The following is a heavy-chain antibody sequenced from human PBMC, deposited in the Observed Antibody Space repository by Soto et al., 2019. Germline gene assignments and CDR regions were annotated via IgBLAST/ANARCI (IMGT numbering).Heavy chain of an antibody. CDR3: AREGYYDILTGYYHDY. CDR2: IYYSGST. V-gene: IGHV4-31*03. D-gene: IGHD3-9*01. J-gene: IGHJ4*02. Sequence: QVQLQESGPGLVKPSQTLSLTCTVSGGSISSGGYYWSWIRQHPGKGLEWIGYIYYSGSTYYNPSLKSRVTISADTSKNPFSLKLSSVTAADTAVYYCAREGYYDILTGYYHDYWGQGTLVTVSS. CDR1: GGSISSGGYY.